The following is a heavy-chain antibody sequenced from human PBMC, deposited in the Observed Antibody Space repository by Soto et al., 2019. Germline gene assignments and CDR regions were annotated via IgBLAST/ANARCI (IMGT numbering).Heavy chain of an antibody. Sequence: PGESLKISCKGSGYSFTNYWIGWVRQMPGKGLEWMGFIYPGDSNTIYSPSFQGQVTISVDKSISTAFLQWSSLKATDTAMYYCARHAYDFWSGHPNPRYYYGMDVWGQGTTVTVSS. CDR1: GYSFTNYW. V-gene: IGHV5-51*01. D-gene: IGHD3-3*01. J-gene: IGHJ6*02. CDR3: ARHAYDFWSGHPNPRYYYGMDV. CDR2: IYPGDSNT.